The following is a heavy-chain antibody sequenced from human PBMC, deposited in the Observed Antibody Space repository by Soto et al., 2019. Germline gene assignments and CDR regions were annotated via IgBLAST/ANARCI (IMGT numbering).Heavy chain of an antibody. Sequence: EVQLEESGGGLVQPGGSLRLSCAASGFTFSRYTMNWVRQTPGKGLEWVSYISSGSLSIYYADSVKGRFTVSRDNAKNSLFLQMNSLRDEDTAVYYCARGGSSAANGMDVWGQGTTVTVSS. CDR2: ISSGSLSI. D-gene: IGHD3-16*01. CDR3: ARGGSSAANGMDV. CDR1: GFTFSRYT. J-gene: IGHJ6*02. V-gene: IGHV3-48*02.